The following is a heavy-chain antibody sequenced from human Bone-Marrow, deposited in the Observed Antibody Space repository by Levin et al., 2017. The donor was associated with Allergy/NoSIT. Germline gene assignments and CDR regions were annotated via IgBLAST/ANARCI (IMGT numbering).Heavy chain of an antibody. CDR1: GFTFTDYA. CDR3: ARNKDYGGNGYYYYGMDV. V-gene: IGHV3-9*01. CDR2: VSWNSGTI. Sequence: LSLTCAASGFTFTDYAIHWIRQAPGRGLEWVSGVSWNSGTIGYADSVKGRFTISRDNAKNSLFLQMNSLRTLDTALYFCARNKDYGGNGYYYYGMDVWGQGTTVTVSS. J-gene: IGHJ6*02. D-gene: IGHD4-23*01.